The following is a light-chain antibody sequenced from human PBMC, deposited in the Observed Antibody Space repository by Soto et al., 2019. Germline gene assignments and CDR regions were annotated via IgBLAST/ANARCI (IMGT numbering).Light chain of an antibody. Sequence: SYELTQSASVSVSPGQTATITCSGDKLGDKYVCWYQQRSGQSPVLVIYQDTKRPSGIPERFSGYNSGNTATLTISGAQTMDEADYYCQAWDSGIVFGGGTKLTVL. J-gene: IGLJ2*01. V-gene: IGLV3-1*01. CDR2: QDT. CDR3: QAWDSGIV. CDR1: KLGDKY.